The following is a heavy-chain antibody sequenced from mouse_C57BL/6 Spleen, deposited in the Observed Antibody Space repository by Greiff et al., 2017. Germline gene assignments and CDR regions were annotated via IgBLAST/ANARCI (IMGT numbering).Heavy chain of an antibody. CDR3: ARQGYNHGAMDY. V-gene: IGHV2-6-1*01. D-gene: IGHD1-3*01. Sequence: VKVKESGPGLVAPSQSLSITCTVSGFSLTSYGVHWVRQPPGKGLEWLVVIWSDGSTTYNSALKSRLSISKDNSKSQVFLKMNSLQTDDTAMYYCARQGYNHGAMDYWGQGTSVTVSS. CDR1: GFSLTSYG. CDR2: IWSDGST. J-gene: IGHJ4*01.